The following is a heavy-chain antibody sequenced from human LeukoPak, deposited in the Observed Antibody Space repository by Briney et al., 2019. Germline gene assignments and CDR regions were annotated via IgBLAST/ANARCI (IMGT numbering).Heavy chain of an antibody. D-gene: IGHD3-10*01. CDR2: ISSSSSYI. Sequence: GGFLRLSWAVAEFTFRCYSMNWGRQAPGKGLGWVSSISSSSSYIYYADSVKGRFTISRDDSKNTLYLQMNSLRAEDTAVYYCAKDEGVFYFDYWGQGTLVTVSS. V-gene: IGHV3-21*01. J-gene: IGHJ4*02. CDR1: EFTFRCYS. CDR3: AKDEGVFYFDY.